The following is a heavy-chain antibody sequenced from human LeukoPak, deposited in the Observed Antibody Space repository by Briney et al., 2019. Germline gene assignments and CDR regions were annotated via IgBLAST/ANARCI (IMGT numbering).Heavy chain of an antibody. V-gene: IGHV5-51*01. D-gene: IGHD5-18*01. J-gene: IGHJ3*02. Sequence: XIYPGDSDTRYSPSFQGQVTISADKSISTAYLQWSSLKASDTAMYYCARHSSGYSYGYAFDIWGQGTMVTVSS. CDR2: IYPGDSDT. CDR3: ARHSSGYSYGYAFDI.